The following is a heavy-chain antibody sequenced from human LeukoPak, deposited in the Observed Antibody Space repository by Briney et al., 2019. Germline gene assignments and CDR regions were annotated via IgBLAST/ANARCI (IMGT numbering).Heavy chain of an antibody. D-gene: IGHD6-13*01. CDR1: GFTYSSYS. CDR3: TRRPYSSSWYHFDY. J-gene: IGHJ4*02. Sequence: GGSLRLSCAASGFTYSSYSMNWVRQAPGKGLEWVSYISSSGSMLHYADSVEGRFTISRDNAKNSLYLQMSSLRVEDTAVYYCTRRPYSSSWYHFDYWGQGTLVTVSS. V-gene: IGHV3-48*04. CDR2: ISSSGSML.